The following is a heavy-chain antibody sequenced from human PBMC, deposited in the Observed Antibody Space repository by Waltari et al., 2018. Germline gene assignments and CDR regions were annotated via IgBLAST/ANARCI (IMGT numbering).Heavy chain of an antibody. Sequence: EVQLVESGGGLVKPGGSLRLSCAASGFTFSSYSMNWVRQAPGKGLEWFSSISTSSSYIYYADSVKGRFTISRDNAKNSLYLQMNSLRAEDTAVYYCARGRFCSGGSCHHYFDYWGQGTLVTVSS. J-gene: IGHJ4*02. CDR3: ARGRFCSGGSCHHYFDY. CDR1: GFTFSSYS. V-gene: IGHV3-21*01. CDR2: ISTSSSYI. D-gene: IGHD2-15*01.